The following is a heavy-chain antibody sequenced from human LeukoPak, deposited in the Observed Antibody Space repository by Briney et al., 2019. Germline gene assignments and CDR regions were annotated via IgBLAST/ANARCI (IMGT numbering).Heavy chain of an antibody. D-gene: IGHD3-3*01. CDR1: GFTFSSYA. V-gene: IGHV3-23*01. CDR3: AKEYAIFGVVMNAFDI. CDR2: ISGSGGST. J-gene: IGHJ3*02. Sequence: GGSLRLSCAAYGFTFSSYAMSWVRQAPGKGLEWVSAISGSGGSTYYADSVKGRFTISRDNSKNTLYLQMNSLRAEDTAVYYCAKEYAIFGVVMNAFDIWGQGTMVTVSS.